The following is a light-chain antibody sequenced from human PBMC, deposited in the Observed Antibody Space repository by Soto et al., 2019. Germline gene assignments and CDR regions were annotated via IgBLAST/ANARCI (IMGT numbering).Light chain of an antibody. J-gene: IGKJ5*01. Sequence: EIVLTQSPATLSLSPGERATLSCRASQYVSSFLAWYQQKAGQAPRLLIYDASHRATGIPARFSGSGSGTEFTLTISSLQSEDFAVYYCQQHNNWPPITFGQGTRLEIK. CDR3: QQHNNWPPIT. V-gene: IGKV3-11*01. CDR1: QYVSSF. CDR2: DAS.